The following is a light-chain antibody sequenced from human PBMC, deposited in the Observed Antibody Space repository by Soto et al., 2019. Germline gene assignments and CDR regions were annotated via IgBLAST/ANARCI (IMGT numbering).Light chain of an antibody. CDR1: QDISNY. CDR3: QQYDNLPV. J-gene: IGKJ3*01. V-gene: IGKV1-33*01. Sequence: DLQMTQSPSSLSASVGDRVTITCQASQDISNYLNWYQQKPGKAPKLLIYDASNLETGVPSRFSGGGSGTDFTFTISSLQPEDIATYYCQQYDNLPVFGPGTKVDIK. CDR2: DAS.